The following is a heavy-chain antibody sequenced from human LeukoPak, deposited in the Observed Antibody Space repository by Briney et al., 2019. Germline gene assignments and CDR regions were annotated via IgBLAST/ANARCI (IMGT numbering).Heavy chain of an antibody. CDR3: ASPSDGDFWSGYLTY. Sequence: GGSLRLSCAASGFTFSDSAIHWVRQASGKGLEWVGRIRSKTHNYATEYGASVKGTFTISRDDSKNTASLQMNSLKVEDTATYYCASPSDGDFWSGYLTYWGQGTVVTVSS. J-gene: IGHJ4*02. D-gene: IGHD3-3*01. V-gene: IGHV3-73*01. CDR2: IRSKTHNYAT. CDR1: GFTFSDSA.